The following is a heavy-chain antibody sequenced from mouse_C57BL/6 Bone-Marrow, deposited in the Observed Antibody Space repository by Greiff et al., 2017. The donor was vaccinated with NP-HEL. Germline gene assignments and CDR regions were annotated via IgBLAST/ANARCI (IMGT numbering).Heavy chain of an antibody. CDR3: TRGVYYGSDY. D-gene: IGHD2-2*01. V-gene: IGHV1-15*01. CDR1: GYTFTDYE. CDR2: IDPETGGT. Sequence: VKLVESGAELVRPGASVTLSCKASGYTFTDYEMHWVKQTPVHGLEWIGAIDPETGGTAYNQKFKGKAILTADKSSSTAYMELRSLTSEDSAVYYCTRGVYYGSDYWGQGTTLTVSS. J-gene: IGHJ2*01.